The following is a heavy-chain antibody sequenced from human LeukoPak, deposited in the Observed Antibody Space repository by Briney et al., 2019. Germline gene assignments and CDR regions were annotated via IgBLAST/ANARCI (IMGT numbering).Heavy chain of an antibody. D-gene: IGHD6-13*01. V-gene: IGHV3-7*04. CDR2: IKQDGSEK. CDR1: GFTFSSYW. CDR3: ARANRYSSSWYWFDY. Sequence: GGPLRLSCAASGFTFSSYWMSWVRQAPGKGLEWVANIKQDGSEKYYVDSVKGRFTISRDNAKNSLYLQMNSLGAEDTAVYYCARANRYSSSWYWFDYWGQGTLVTVSS. J-gene: IGHJ4*02.